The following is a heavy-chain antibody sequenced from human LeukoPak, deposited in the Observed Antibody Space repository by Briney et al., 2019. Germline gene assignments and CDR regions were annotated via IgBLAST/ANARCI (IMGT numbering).Heavy chain of an antibody. V-gene: IGHV4-59*08. Sequence: KSSETLSLTCTVSGGSISSYHWSWIRQPPGKGLEWIGYIYYSGSTNYNPSLKSRVTISVDTSKNQFSLKLSSVTAADTAVYYCAGYSYGPDTVYWGQGTLVTVSS. J-gene: IGHJ4*02. CDR2: IYYSGST. CDR1: GGSISSYH. D-gene: IGHD5-18*01. CDR3: AGYSYGPDTVY.